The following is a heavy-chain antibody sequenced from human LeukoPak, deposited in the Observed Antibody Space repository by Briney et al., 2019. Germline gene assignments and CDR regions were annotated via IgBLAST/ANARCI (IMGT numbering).Heavy chain of an antibody. CDR2: ISGSGGST. D-gene: IGHD3-9*01. CDR1: GFTFSSYA. CDR3: ARDSRYFDWLLPDYYYYGMDV. J-gene: IGHJ6*02. Sequence: GGSLRLSCAASGFTFSSYAMSWVRQAPGKGLEWVSAISGSGGSTYYADSVKGRFTISRDNSKNTLYLQMNSLRAEDTAVYYCARDSRYFDWLLPDYYYYGMDVWGQGTTVTVSS. V-gene: IGHV3-23*01.